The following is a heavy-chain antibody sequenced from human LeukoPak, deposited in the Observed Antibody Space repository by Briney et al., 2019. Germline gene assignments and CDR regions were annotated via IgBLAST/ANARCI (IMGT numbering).Heavy chain of an antibody. CDR1: GYTFNTYG. Sequence: ASVKVSCKASGYTFNTYGISWVRQAPGQGFEWMGWISTYNGDTNYVQNLQGRVTMTTDTSTSTAYMELMSLRSDDTAVYYCLRDAQRPRLTPDYWGQGTLVTVSS. CDR2: ISTYNGDT. V-gene: IGHV1-18*01. D-gene: IGHD6-25*01. J-gene: IGHJ4*02. CDR3: LRDAQRPRLTPDY.